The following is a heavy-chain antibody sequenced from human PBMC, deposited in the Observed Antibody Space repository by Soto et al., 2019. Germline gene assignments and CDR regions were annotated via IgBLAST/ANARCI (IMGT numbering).Heavy chain of an antibody. D-gene: IGHD3-16*01. V-gene: IGHV4-59*01. CDR2: ISYSGST. Sequence: QVQLQESGPGLVKPSETLSLTCRISGGSISSYYWNWIRQAPGKGLEWIGFISYSGSTNYNPALTSRVTISVDTSKDKTPLRLISVPAADTAVYYCAGVQSPSGGYYSAVDVWGKGTPVPVSS. J-gene: IGHJ6*04. CDR1: GGSISSYY. CDR3: AGVQSPSGGYYSAVDV.